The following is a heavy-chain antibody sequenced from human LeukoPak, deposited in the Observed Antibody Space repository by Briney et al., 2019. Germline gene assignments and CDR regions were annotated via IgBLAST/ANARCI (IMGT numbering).Heavy chain of an antibody. D-gene: IGHD2-15*01. CDR2: MNPNSGST. CDR1: GYTFTSYD. CDR3: ARRDCSGGSCYDDAFDI. V-gene: IGHV1-8*01. J-gene: IGHJ3*02. Sequence: ASVKVSCKASGYTFTSYDINWVRQATGQGLEWMGWMNPNSGSTGYAQKFQGRVTMTRNTSISTAYMELSSLRSEDTAVYYCARRDCSGGSCYDDAFDIWGQGTMVTVSS.